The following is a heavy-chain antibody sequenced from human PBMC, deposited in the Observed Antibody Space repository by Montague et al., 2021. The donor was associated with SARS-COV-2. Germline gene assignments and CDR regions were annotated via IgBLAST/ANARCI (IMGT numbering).Heavy chain of an antibody. CDR3: ARLWDTVYYYYGMDV. CDR1: GGSISSSSYY. CDR2: IHYSGST. Sequence: SETLSLTCAVSGGSISSSSYYWGWTRRPPGKGLEWIGSIHYSGSTYYNPSLKSRVSISVDTSKNQFSLKLSSVTAADTAVYYCARLWDTVYYYYGMDVWGQGTTVTVSS. J-gene: IGHJ6*02. V-gene: IGHV4-39*01. D-gene: IGHD1-26*01.